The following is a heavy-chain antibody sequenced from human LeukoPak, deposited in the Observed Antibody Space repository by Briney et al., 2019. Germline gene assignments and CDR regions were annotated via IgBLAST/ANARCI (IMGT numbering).Heavy chain of an antibody. D-gene: IGHD3-22*01. Sequence: PSETLSLTCTVSGDSISSSNFYWGWIRQPPGKGLQWIGNIFYDGSTYYNPSLKSRVTISVDTSKTQFSVNLNSVTAADTAMYYCARDRAYYYDSSGYHGAFDIWGQGTMVTVSS. CDR1: GDSISSSNFY. J-gene: IGHJ3*02. V-gene: IGHV4-39*07. CDR2: IFYDGST. CDR3: ARDRAYYYDSSGYHGAFDI.